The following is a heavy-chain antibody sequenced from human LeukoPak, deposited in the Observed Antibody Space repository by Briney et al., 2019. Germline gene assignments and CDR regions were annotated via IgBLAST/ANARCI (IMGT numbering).Heavy chain of an antibody. J-gene: IGHJ4*02. Sequence: SETLSLTCTVSGGSISSYYWTWIRQPPGKGLEWIGYIYHSGSTNYNPSLKSRVTISLDTSKNQFSLKLRAMTAADTAVYYCATHSSGWYPYYFDNWGQGTLVTVSS. CDR3: ATHSSGWYPYYFDN. CDR1: GGSISSYY. V-gene: IGHV4-59*08. CDR2: IYHSGST. D-gene: IGHD6-19*01.